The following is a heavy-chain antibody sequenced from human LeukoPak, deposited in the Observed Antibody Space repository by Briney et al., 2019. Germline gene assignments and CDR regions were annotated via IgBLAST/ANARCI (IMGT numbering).Heavy chain of an antibody. D-gene: IGHD6-13*01. CDR2: INRNGGTI. CDR1: GFTFDDYG. J-gene: IGHJ4*02. V-gene: IGHV3-20*01. CDR3: ARERSTSNWYGTPDFDY. Sequence: GGSLRLSCAASGFTFDDYGMSWVRQVPGKGLEWVSGINRNGGTINYADSVKGRFTISRDYAKNSLYLQMNSLRAEDTALYHCARERSTSNWYGTPDFDYWGQGILVIVSS.